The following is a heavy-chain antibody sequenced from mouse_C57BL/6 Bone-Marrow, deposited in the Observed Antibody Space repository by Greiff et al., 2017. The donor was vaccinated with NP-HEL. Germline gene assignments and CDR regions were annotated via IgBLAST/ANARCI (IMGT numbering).Heavy chain of an antibody. Sequence: QVQLQQPGAELVMPGASVKLSCKASGYTFTSYWMHWVKQRPGQGLEWIGEIDPSDSYTNSNQKFKGKSTLTVDKSSSTASMQLSSLTSEDSAVYYCARLGAMDYWGQGTSVTVSS. CDR1: GYTFTSYW. J-gene: IGHJ4*01. CDR2: IDPSDSYT. CDR3: ARLGAMDY. V-gene: IGHV1-69*01.